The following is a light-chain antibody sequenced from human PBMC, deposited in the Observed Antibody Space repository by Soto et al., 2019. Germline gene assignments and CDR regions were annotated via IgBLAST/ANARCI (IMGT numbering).Light chain of an antibody. CDR2: DTS. CDR1: QSVSIL. J-gene: IGKJ5*01. Sequence: IVGTEAPATLSVSPVERATLSCRSSQSVSILLAWYQQKPGQAPRLLIYDTSTRATCIPARFSGSGSGTEFTLTISSLQSEDFAVYYCQQYTNCPPITFGQGTRLEIK. V-gene: IGKV3-15*01. CDR3: QQYTNCPPIT.